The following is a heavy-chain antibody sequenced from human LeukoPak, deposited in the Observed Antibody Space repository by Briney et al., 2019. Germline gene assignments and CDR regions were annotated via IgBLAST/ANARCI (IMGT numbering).Heavy chain of an antibody. CDR1: GFIFTSYA. J-gene: IGHJ3*02. CDR3: AKAQVGAILHAFDI. V-gene: IGHV3-23*01. D-gene: IGHD1-26*01. Sequence: GGSLRLSCAASGFIFTSYAMSWVRQAQGKGLEWVSAVSRSGGATYYADSVKGRFTISRDNSKSTVYLEMNSLRAEDTAVYYCAKAQVGAILHAFDIWGQGTMVTVSS. CDR2: VSRSGGAT.